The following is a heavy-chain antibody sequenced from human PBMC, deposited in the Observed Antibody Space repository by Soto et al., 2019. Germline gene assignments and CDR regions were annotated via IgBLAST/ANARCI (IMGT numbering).Heavy chain of an antibody. J-gene: IGHJ6*03. CDR2: IIPILGIA. D-gene: IGHD4-17*01. CDR1: GGTFSSYT. Sequence: QVQLVQSGAEVKKPGSSVKVSCKASGGTFSSYTISWVRQAPGQGLEWMGRIIPILGIANYAQKFQGRVTITADKSTITAYMELSSLRSEDTAVYYCARETVTTNYYYYYMDVWGKGTTVTVSS. V-gene: IGHV1-69*02. CDR3: ARETVTTNYYYYYMDV.